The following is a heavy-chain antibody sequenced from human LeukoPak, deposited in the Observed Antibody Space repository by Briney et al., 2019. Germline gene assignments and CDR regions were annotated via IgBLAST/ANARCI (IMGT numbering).Heavy chain of an antibody. CDR3: AKAPVYSSGWYFDY. CDR2: ISYEGSNK. Sequence: PGGSLRLSCAASGFTFSSYGMHWVRQAPGKGVEWVAVISYEGSNKYYADSVKGRFTISRDNSKNTLYLQMNSLRAEDTAVYYCAKAPVYSSGWYFDYWGQGTLVTVSS. J-gene: IGHJ4*02. V-gene: IGHV3-30*18. D-gene: IGHD6-19*01. CDR1: GFTFSSYG.